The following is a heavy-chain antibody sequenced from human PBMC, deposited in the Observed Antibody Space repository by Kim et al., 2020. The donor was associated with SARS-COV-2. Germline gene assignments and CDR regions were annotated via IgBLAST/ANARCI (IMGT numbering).Heavy chain of an antibody. CDR3: ARRPHQYYYGMDV. CDR1: GGSISSSSYY. V-gene: IGHV4-39*01. Sequence: SETLSLTCTLSGGSISSSSYYWGWIRQPPGKGLEWIGSIYYSGSTYYNPSLKSRVTISVDTSKNQFSLKLSSVTAADTAVYYCARRPHQYYYGMDVWGQG. CDR2: IYYSGST. J-gene: IGHJ6*02.